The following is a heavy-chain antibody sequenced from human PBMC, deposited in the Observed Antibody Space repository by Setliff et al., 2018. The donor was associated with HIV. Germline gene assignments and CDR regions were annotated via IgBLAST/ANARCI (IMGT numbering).Heavy chain of an antibody. CDR3: AKRYGTFGDLEGMDV. J-gene: IGHJ6*02. CDR1: GFTFTSYA. Sequence: PVGSLRLSCVASGFTFTSYAMSWVRQAPGKGLEWVSTISGSGHTTYYAESVKGRLTISRDNSQNTLSLQLNSLGTDDTAIYFCAKRYGTFGDLEGMDVWGQGTAVTVSS. V-gene: IGHV3-23*01. CDR2: ISGSGHTT. D-gene: IGHD3-10*01.